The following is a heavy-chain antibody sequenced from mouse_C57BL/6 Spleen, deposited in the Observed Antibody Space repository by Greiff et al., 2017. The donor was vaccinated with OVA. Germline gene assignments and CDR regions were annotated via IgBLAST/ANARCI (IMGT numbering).Heavy chain of an antibody. J-gene: IGHJ3*01. CDR3: ARFYYYGSSSAWFAY. D-gene: IGHD1-1*01. V-gene: IGHV7-3*01. CDR1: GFTFTAYY. Sequence: EVKLQESGGGLVQPGGSLSLSCAASGFTFTAYYMSWVRQPPGTALEWLGFIRNKATGYTTEYSASVKGRFTISRDNSQSILYLQMNALRAEDSATYYCARFYYYGSSSAWFAYWGQGTLVTVSA. CDR2: IRNKATGYTT.